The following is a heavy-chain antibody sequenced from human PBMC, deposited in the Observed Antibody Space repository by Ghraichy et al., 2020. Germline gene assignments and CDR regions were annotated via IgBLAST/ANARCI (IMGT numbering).Heavy chain of an antibody. J-gene: IGHJ4*02. CDR1: GGSVSSYY. D-gene: IGHD5-18*01. Sequence: SETLSLTCTVSGGSVSSYYWSWIRQPPGKGLEWIGYIYFSGGTNYNPSLKSRVTISTDTSKNQLSLELTPVTAADTATYFCARDRTGYSYGHFDYWGRGILVPVSS. CDR3: ARDRTGYSYGHFDY. CDR2: IYFSGGT. V-gene: IGHV4-59*02.